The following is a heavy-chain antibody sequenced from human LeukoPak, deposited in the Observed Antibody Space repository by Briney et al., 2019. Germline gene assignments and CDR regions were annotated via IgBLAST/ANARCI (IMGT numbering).Heavy chain of an antibody. D-gene: IGHD5-18*01. CDR3: ASPLYTAMGDY. Sequence: PSETLSLTCTVSGGSISSYYWSWIRQPPGKGLEWIGYIYYSGSTNYNPSLKSRVTISVDTSKNQFSLKLSSVTAADTAVYYCASPLYTAMGDYWGQGTLVTVSS. V-gene: IGHV4-59*12. CDR2: IYYSGST. J-gene: IGHJ4*02. CDR1: GGSISSYY.